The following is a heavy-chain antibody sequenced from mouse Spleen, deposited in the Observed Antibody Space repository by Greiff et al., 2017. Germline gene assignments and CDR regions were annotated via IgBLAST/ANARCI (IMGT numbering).Heavy chain of an antibody. J-gene: IGHJ2*01. CDR3: ARHEGRGYYRHYDF. CDR1: GYTFTEYT. CDR2: FYPGSGSI. Sequence: VQLQESGAELVKPGASVKLSCEASGYTFTEYTIHWVKQRSGQGLEWIGWFYPGSGSIKYNEKFKDKATLTADTSSSTVYMELSRLQSEDYAVYFCARHEGRGYYRHYDFWGQGTTLTGSS. V-gene: IGHV1-62-2*01. D-gene: IGHD2-14*01.